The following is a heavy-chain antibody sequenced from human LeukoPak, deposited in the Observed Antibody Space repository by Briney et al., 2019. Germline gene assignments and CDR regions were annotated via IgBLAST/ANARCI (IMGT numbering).Heavy chain of an antibody. CDR3: ARGGEMGSDAFDI. D-gene: IGHD3-16*01. CDR2: IYHSGST. J-gene: IGHJ3*02. Sequence: SEPLSLTCAVSGGSISSGGYSWSWIRQPPGKGLEWIGYIYHSGSTYYNPSLKSRVTISVDRSKNQFSLKLSSVTAADTAVYYCARGGEMGSDAFDIWGQGTMVTVSS. CDR1: GGSISSGGYS. V-gene: IGHV4-30-2*01.